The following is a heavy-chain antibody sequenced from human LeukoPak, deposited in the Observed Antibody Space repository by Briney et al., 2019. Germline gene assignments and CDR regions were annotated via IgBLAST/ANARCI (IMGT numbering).Heavy chain of an antibody. V-gene: IGHV3-48*03. CDR1: GFTFSSYE. Sequence: GGSLRLSCAASGFTFSSYEMNWVRQAPGKGLEWVSYISSSGSTIYYADSVKGRSTISRDNAKNSLYLQMNSLRAEDTAVYYCAREVFGYCSSTSCPNWFDPWGQGTLVTVSS. CDR2: ISSSGSTI. CDR3: AREVFGYCSSTSCPNWFDP. J-gene: IGHJ5*02. D-gene: IGHD2-2*01.